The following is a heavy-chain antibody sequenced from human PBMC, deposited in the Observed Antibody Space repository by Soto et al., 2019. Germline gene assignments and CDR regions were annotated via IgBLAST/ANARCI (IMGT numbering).Heavy chain of an antibody. Sequence: QVQLQESGPGLVTPSQTLSLTCTVSGGSISSGGYYWSWIRQHPGKGLEWIGYIYYSGSTYYNPSLKSRVTISVDTSKNQFSLKLSSVTAADTAVYYCARGNIVVVPAAKETFDYWGQGPLVTVSS. D-gene: IGHD2-2*01. CDR3: ARGNIVVVPAAKETFDY. CDR2: IYYSGST. CDR1: GGSISSGGYY. J-gene: IGHJ4*02. V-gene: IGHV4-31*03.